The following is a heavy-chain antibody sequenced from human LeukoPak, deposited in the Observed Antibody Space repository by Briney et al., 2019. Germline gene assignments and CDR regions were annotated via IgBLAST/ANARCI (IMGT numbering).Heavy chain of an antibody. D-gene: IGHD1-26*01. V-gene: IGHV4-39*07. CDR2: LFYSGNT. J-gene: IGHJ4*02. CDR3: ARRGRTFDY. CDR1: GGSISTSGYY. Sequence: SETLSLTCTVSGGSISTSGYYWGWIRQPPGKGLERVGILFYSGNTHYNSSLRSRVTISVDTSKNQFSLKLRSVTAADTAFYYCARRGRTFDYWGQGTLVTVSS.